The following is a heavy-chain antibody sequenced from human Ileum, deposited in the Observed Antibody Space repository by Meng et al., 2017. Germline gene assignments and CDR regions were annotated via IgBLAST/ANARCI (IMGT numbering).Heavy chain of an antibody. CDR1: GFTFTNYE. J-gene: IGHJ4*02. V-gene: IGHV3-48*03. CDR2: ISASGGTI. CDR3: TRDLGASSWGAGYYES. Sequence: GESLKISCAASGFTFTNYEMSWVRQAPGKGLEWVSYISASGGTIYYADSVRGRFTISRDNAKNSLYLQMDSLRAEDTAVYYCTRDLGASSWGAGYYESWGQGTLVTVSS. D-gene: IGHD1-26*01.